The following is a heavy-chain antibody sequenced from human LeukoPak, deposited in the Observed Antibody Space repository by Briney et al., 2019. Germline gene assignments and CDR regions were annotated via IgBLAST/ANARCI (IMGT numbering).Heavy chain of an antibody. CDR2: INPNSGGT. CDR1: GYTFTGYY. Sequence: ASVKVSCKASGYTFTGYYMHWVRQAPGQGLEWMGWINPNSGGTNYAQKFQGRVTMTRDTSISTAYMELSRLRSDDTAVYYCARDPAITIFGVVSSDAFDIWGQGTMVTVSS. CDR3: ARDPAITIFGVVSSDAFDI. V-gene: IGHV1-2*02. J-gene: IGHJ3*02. D-gene: IGHD3-3*01.